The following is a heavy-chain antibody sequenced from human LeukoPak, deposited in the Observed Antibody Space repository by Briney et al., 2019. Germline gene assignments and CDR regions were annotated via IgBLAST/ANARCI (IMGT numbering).Heavy chain of an antibody. Sequence: PGRSLRLSCAASGFTFSSYAMHWGRQAPGKGLEWVAVISSDESKKYYADSVKGRFTISRDNSKNTLYLQMNSLRAEDTAVYYCAREGVKFSMVRGVDYWGQGTLVTVSS. J-gene: IGHJ4*02. V-gene: IGHV3-30-3*01. D-gene: IGHD3-10*01. CDR1: GFTFSSYA. CDR3: AREGVKFSMVRGVDY. CDR2: ISSDESKK.